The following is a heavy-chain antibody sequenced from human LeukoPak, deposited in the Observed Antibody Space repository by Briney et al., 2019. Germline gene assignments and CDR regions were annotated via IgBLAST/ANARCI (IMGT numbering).Heavy chain of an antibody. D-gene: IGHD6-13*01. CDR2: ISSSSSYI. J-gene: IGHJ3*02. CDR3: AREVRIAASGRAFDM. CDR1: GFTFSSYT. V-gene: IGHV3-21*01. Sequence: PGGSLRLSCAASGFTFSSYTMNWVRQAPGKGLEWVSSISSSSSYINYADSVEGRFTISRDNAKNSLYLQMNSLRAEDTAVYYCAREVRIAASGRAFDMWGQGTMVTVSS.